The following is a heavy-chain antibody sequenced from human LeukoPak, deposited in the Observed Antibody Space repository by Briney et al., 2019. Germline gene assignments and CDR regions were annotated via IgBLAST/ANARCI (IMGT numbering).Heavy chain of an antibody. D-gene: IGHD6-13*01. CDR3: ARDRYSTSWYGAFDI. Sequence: PSETLSLTCTVSGGSINNCYWSWIRQPPGKGLEWMGYIYYSGSTNYNPSLKSRVTISLDTPRNQFSLKLSSVTAADTAVYYCARDRYSTSWYGAFDIWGQGTMVTVSS. V-gene: IGHV4-59*01. CDR2: IYYSGST. J-gene: IGHJ3*02. CDR1: GGSINNCY.